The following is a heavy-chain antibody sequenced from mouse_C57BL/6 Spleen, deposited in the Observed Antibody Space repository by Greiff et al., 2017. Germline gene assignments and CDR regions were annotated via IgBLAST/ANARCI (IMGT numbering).Heavy chain of an antibody. CDR3: ARATVVAVDY. D-gene: IGHD1-1*01. V-gene: IGHV1-80*01. J-gene: IGHJ4*01. Sequence: VKLVESGAELVKPGASVKISCKASGYAFSSYWMNWVKQRPGKGLEWIGQIYPGDGDTNYNGKFKGKATLTADKSSSTAYMQLSSLTSEDSAVYFCARATVVAVDYWGQGTSVTVSS. CDR1: GYAFSSYW. CDR2: IYPGDGDT.